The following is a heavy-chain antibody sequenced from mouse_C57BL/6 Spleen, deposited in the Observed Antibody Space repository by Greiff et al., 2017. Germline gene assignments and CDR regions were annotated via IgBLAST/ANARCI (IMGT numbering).Heavy chain of an antibody. J-gene: IGHJ4*01. D-gene: IGHD2-4*01. Sequence: EVMLVESGGGLVKPGGSLKLSCAASGFTFSDYGMHWVRQAPEQGLEWVAYISSGSSTIYYADTVKGRFTISRDNAKNTLFLQMTSLRSEDTAMYYCARPYDYPYYYAMDYWGQGTSVTVSS. V-gene: IGHV5-17*01. CDR1: GFTFSDYG. CDR3: ARPYDYPYYYAMDY. CDR2: ISSGSSTI.